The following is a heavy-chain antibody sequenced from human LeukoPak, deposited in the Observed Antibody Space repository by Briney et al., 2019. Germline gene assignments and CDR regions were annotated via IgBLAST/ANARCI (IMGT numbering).Heavy chain of an antibody. CDR1: GFTFSSYS. Sequence: KTGGSLRLSCAASGFTFSSYSMNWVRQAPGKGLEWVSSISSSSSYIYYADSVKGRFTISRDNAKNSLYLQMNSLRAEDTAVYYCASSFVVTTDYWGQGTLVTVSS. V-gene: IGHV3-21*01. D-gene: IGHD3-22*01. CDR3: ASSFVVTTDY. CDR2: ISSSSSYI. J-gene: IGHJ4*02.